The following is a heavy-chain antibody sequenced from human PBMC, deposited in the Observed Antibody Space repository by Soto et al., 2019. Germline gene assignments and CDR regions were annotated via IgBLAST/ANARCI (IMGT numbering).Heavy chain of an antibody. V-gene: IGHV3-9*01. CDR2: ISWNSGSI. J-gene: IGHJ6*02. CDR1: GFTFDDYA. Sequence: GGSLRLSCAASGFTFDDYAMHWVRQAPGKGLEWVSGISWNSGSIGYADSVKGRFTISRDNAKNSLYLQMNSLRAEDTALYYCAKDSSGTPGYGMDVWGQGTTVTVSS. CDR3: AKDSSGTPGYGMDV. D-gene: IGHD2-2*01.